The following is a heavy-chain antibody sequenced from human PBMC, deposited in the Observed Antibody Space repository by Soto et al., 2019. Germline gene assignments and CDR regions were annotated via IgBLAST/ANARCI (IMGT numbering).Heavy chain of an antibody. CDR3: ARGSIAAAGTVLGYYYYGMDV. CDR2: TYYRSKWYN. V-gene: IGHV6-1*01. Sequence: SQTLSLTCAISGDSVSSNSAAWNWIRQSPSRGLEWLGRTYYRSKWYNDYAVSVKSRITINPDTSKNQFSLQLNSVTPEDTAVHYCARGSIAAAGTVLGYYYYGMDVWGQGTTVTVSS. J-gene: IGHJ6*02. D-gene: IGHD6-13*01. CDR1: GDSVSSNSAA.